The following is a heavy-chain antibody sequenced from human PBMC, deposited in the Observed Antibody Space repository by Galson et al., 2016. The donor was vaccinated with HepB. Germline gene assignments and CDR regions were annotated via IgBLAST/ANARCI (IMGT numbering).Heavy chain of an antibody. J-gene: IGHJ4*02. V-gene: IGHV5-51*01. CDR1: GSSFAKYW. Sequence: QSGAEVTKPGESLKISCQGSGSSFAKYWIVWVRQMPGKGLEWMGIIYPGDSDTTYSPSFQGQVTISADKSISTAYLRWSSLKASDTAMYYWARHVGATHDHWGQGTLVTVAT. CDR3: ARHVGATHDH. D-gene: IGHD1-26*01. CDR2: IYPGDSDT.